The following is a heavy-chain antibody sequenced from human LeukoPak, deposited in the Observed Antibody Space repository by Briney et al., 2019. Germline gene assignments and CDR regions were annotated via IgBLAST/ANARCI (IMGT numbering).Heavy chain of an antibody. CDR1: GFTISSYE. CDR2: ISVSAISI. Sequence: GGSLRLSCTASGFTISSYEINWVRQAPGKGLEWVSYISVSAISIYYADSVKGRFTISRDNAKNSLYLQMSSLRVEDTAVYYCARGGVSGDYWGQGVLVTVS. D-gene: IGHD2-8*01. V-gene: IGHV3-48*03. J-gene: IGHJ4*02. CDR3: ARGGVSGDY.